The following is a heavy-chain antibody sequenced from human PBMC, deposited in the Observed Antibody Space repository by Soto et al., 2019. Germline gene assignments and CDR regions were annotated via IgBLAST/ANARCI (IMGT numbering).Heavy chain of an antibody. D-gene: IGHD6-19*01. CDR2: IFSNDEK. CDR1: GFSLSNGKVG. Sequence: HVTLKESGPVLVKPTEPLTLTCTVSGFSLSNGKVGVSWIRQPPGKALEWLAHIFSNDEKSYRTSLKSRLTISEDTYKSQVVLTMTNVDPVDTATYYCARILFGRSVAGGYFYMDVWGKGTTVTVSS. J-gene: IGHJ6*03. CDR3: ARILFGRSVAGGYFYMDV. V-gene: IGHV2-26*01.